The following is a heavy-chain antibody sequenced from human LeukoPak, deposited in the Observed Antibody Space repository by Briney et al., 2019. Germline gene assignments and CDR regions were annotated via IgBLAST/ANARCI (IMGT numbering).Heavy chain of an antibody. Sequence: SVKVSCKASGGTFSSYAISRVRQAPGQGLEWMGGIIPIFGTANYAQKFQGRVTITADKSTSTAYMELSSLRSEDTAVYYCARQGYGGGAFDIWGQGTMVTVSS. D-gene: IGHD5-18*01. V-gene: IGHV1-69*06. CDR2: IIPIFGTA. CDR3: ARQGYGGGAFDI. CDR1: GGTFSSYA. J-gene: IGHJ3*02.